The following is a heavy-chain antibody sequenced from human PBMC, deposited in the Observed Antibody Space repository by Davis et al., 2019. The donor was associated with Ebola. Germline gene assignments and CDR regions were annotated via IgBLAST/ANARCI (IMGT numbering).Heavy chain of an antibody. D-gene: IGHD5-12*01. V-gene: IGHV3-73*01. CDR3: TTVTTIDY. J-gene: IGHJ4*02. Sequence: GESLKISCAASGFTFSGSAMHWVRQASGKGLEWVGRIRSKANSYATAYAASVKGRFTISRDDSKNTLYLQMNSLKTEDTAVYYCTTVTTIDYWGQGTLVTVSS. CDR2: IRSKANSYAT. CDR1: GFTFSGSA.